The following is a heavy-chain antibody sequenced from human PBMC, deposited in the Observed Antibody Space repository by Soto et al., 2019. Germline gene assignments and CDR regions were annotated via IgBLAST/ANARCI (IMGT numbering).Heavy chain of an antibody. CDR1: GFTFSSYD. V-gene: IGHV3-13*04. Sequence: PGGSLKLSCAASGFTFSSYDMHWVRQATGKGLEWASAIGTAGDTYYPGSVKGRFTISRENAKNSLYLQMNSLRAGDTAVYYCARGRTYYYDSSGYPAYYFDYWGQGT. CDR2: IGTAGDT. CDR3: ARGRTYYYDSSGYPAYYFDY. J-gene: IGHJ4*02. D-gene: IGHD3-22*01.